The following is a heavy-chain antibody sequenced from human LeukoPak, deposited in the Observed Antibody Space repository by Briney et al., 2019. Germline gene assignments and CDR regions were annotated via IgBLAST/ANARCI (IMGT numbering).Heavy chain of an antibody. Sequence: ASVKVSCKASGYTFTSYYMHWVRQAPGQGLEWMGIINPSGGSTSYAQKFQGRVTMTRDTSTSTVYMELSSRRSEDTAVYYCARESRYYGSGSCFDYWGQGTLVTVSS. CDR2: INPSGGST. V-gene: IGHV1-46*01. CDR1: GYTFTSYY. CDR3: ARESRYYGSGSCFDY. J-gene: IGHJ4*02. D-gene: IGHD3-10*01.